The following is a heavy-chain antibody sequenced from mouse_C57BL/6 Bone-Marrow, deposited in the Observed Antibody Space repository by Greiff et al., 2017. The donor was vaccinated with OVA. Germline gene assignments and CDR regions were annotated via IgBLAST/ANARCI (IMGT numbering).Heavy chain of an antibody. CDR2: IYPGSGST. J-gene: IGHJ3*01. D-gene: IGHD1-1*01. CDR3: ASGSSSWFAY. V-gene: IGHV1-55*01. CDR1: GYPFPSYW. Sequence: QVQLQPPGAELVKPGASVTMSCKVSGYPFPSYWITWVKQRPGHALEWIGDIYPGSGSTNYNEKFKSKATLTVDTSSSTAYMQLSSLTSEDSAVYYCASGSSSWFAYWGQGTLVTVSA.